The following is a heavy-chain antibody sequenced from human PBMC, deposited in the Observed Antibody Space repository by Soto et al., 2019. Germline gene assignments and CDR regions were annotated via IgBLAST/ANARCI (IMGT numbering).Heavy chain of an antibody. CDR3: ARNQGSGDFWSGLLIYYYGMDV. Sequence: ASVKVSCKASGGTFSSYAISWVRQAPGQGLEWMGGIIPIFGTANYAQKFQGRVTITADESTSTAYMELSSLRSEDTAVYYCARNQGSGDFWSGLLIYYYGMDVWGQGTTVTVSS. CDR1: GGTFSSYA. CDR2: IIPIFGTA. D-gene: IGHD3-3*01. J-gene: IGHJ6*02. V-gene: IGHV1-69*13.